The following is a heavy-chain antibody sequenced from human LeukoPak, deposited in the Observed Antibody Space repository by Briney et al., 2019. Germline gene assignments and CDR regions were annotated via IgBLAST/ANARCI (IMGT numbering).Heavy chain of an antibody. D-gene: IGHD2-15*01. CDR3: AKDRGALGYCSGGSCYADY. Sequence: GGSLRLSCAASGFTFSSYAMSWVRQAPGKGLEWVSGISGSGGSTYCADSVKGRFTISRDNSKNTLYLQMNSLRAEDTAVYYCAKDRGALGYCSGGSCYADYWGQGTLVTVSS. J-gene: IGHJ4*02. V-gene: IGHV3-23*01. CDR2: ISGSGGST. CDR1: GFTFSSYA.